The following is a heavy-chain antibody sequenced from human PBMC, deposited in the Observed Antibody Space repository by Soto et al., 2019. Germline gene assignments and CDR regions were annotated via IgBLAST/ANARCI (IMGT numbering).Heavy chain of an antibody. CDR2: IHHSGGT. D-gene: IGHD3-3*01. CDR3: VRNGDYSLDY. Sequence: QVKLQESGPGLVKPSGTLSLTCAVSGDSISSHDWWSWVRQPPNKGLEWIAEIHHSGGTNYNPSLMSRATISVDNSKNQFSLKLISATAADTAVYYCVRNGDYSLDYWGQGTLVSVSS. CDR1: GDSISSHDW. J-gene: IGHJ4*02. V-gene: IGHV4-4*02.